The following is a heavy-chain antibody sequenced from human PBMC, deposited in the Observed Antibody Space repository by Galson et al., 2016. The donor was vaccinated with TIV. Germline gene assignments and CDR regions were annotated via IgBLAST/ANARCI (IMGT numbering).Heavy chain of an antibody. CDR1: GLSVSINY. D-gene: IGHD2-15*01. CDR3: AGDRVVDATYYFYYYGMDV. J-gene: IGHJ6*02. Sequence: SLRLSCAASGLSVSINYMTWVRQAPGKGLEWVSLISDGGKTYYSDSVKGRFTISRDNSKNTLYLQMNRLRVEDTAVYYCAGDRVVDATYYFYYYGMDVWGHGTAVTVSS. V-gene: IGHV3-66*02. CDR2: ISDGGKT.